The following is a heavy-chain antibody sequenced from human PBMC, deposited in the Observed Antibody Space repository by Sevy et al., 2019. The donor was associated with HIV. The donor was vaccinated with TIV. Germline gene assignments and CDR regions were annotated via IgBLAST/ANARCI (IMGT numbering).Heavy chain of an antibody. D-gene: IGHD5-12*01. CDR1: GGSISAYY. Sequence: SETLSLTCTVFGGSISAYYWSWIRQSPEKGLQYIGDIYYTGNTNYNPSLKSRDTISEDTSKNQLSLRLTSVTAADTAIYYCARAPPVRSGDDALNWFDPWGQGTLVTVSS. CDR2: IYYTGNT. J-gene: IGHJ5*02. CDR3: ARAPPVRSGDDALNWFDP. V-gene: IGHV4-59*01.